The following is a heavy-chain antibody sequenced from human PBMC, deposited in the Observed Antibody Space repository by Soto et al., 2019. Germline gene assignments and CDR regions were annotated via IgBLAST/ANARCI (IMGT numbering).Heavy chain of an antibody. J-gene: IGHJ6*02. D-gene: IGHD6-13*01. Sequence: SETLSLTCTVSGGSVSSVSYYWSWIRQPPGKGLEWIGYIYYSGSTNYNPSLKSRVTISVDTSKNQFSLKLSSVTAADTAVYYCARDRVAAAGKDYYYYGMDVWGQGTTVTVSS. CDR2: IYYSGST. CDR1: GGSVSSVSYY. CDR3: ARDRVAAAGKDYYYYGMDV. V-gene: IGHV4-61*01.